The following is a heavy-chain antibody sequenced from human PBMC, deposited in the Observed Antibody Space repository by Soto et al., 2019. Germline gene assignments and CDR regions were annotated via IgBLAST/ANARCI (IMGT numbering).Heavy chain of an antibody. D-gene: IGHD3-16*01. CDR3: ARAVAPYLGTWFDP. Sequence: SEPQSLTCAVSGGYIRSGNSYSWSWIRQPPGKGLEWIGSISHTGSTSYNPSLKGRVTMSVDKSKNQFSLKLSSVTAADMAVYYCARAVAPYLGTWFDPWGQVTLVTVSS. CDR2: ISHTGST. J-gene: IGHJ5*02. V-gene: IGHV4-30-2*01. CDR1: GGYIRSGNSYS.